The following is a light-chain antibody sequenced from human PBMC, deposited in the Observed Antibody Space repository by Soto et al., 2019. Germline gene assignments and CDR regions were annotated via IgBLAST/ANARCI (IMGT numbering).Light chain of an antibody. V-gene: IGKV2D-29*01. CDR3: MQSIQLPYT. J-gene: IGKJ2*01. Sequence: DIVMTQSPLSLPATPVDPASISYRSSQTLLHSNGKTFLYWYLQKPGHPPQLLMHEVSNRLSGVPDRFSGSGSGTDFTLKISRVEAEDVGVYYCMQSIQLPYTFGQGTKVDIK. CDR2: EVS. CDR1: QTLLHSNGKTF.